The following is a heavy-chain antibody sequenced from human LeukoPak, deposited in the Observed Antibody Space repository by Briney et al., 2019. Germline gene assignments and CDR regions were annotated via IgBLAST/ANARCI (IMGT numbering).Heavy chain of an antibody. CDR3: ATDSWSRDAFDS. D-gene: IGHD3-22*01. CDR1: GGSKNPYY. J-gene: IGHJ3*02. V-gene: IGHV4-4*07. Sequence: SETLSLPCTVSGGSKNPYYWRWIRHPAEKGLEWIGRISASGSTRYNPSLKRRVTMSVDTSKNQFSLKLSSVTAADTGVYYCATDSWSRDAFDSWGQGTMVTVSS. CDR2: ISASGST.